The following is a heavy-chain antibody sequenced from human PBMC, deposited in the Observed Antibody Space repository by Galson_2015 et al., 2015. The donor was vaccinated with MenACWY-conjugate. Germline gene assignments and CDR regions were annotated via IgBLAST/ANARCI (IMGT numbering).Heavy chain of an antibody. Sequence: CAISGDSVSSNTAAWNWIRQSPSRGLEWPGRTYYRSQWNNDYTISVRSRITINPDTSKNQVSLHLNSVTPEDTAVYYCAREESGSYSFAYWGQGTLVTVSS. CDR2: TYYRSQWNN. CDR1: GDSVSSNTAA. V-gene: IGHV6-1*01. CDR3: AREESGSYSFAY. D-gene: IGHD1-26*01. J-gene: IGHJ4*02.